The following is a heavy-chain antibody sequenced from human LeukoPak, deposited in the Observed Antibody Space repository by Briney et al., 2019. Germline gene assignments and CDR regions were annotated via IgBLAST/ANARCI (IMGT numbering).Heavy chain of an antibody. CDR3: ARHNWNDYFDY. CDR1: GGTFSSYA. V-gene: IGHV1-69*06. CDR2: IIPIFGTA. Sequence: ASVKVSCKASGGTFSSYAISWVRQAPGQGLEWMGGIIPIFGTANYAQKFQGRVTITADKSTSTAYMELSSLRSEDTAVYYCARHNWNDYFDYWGQGTLVTVSS. D-gene: IGHD1-1*01. J-gene: IGHJ4*02.